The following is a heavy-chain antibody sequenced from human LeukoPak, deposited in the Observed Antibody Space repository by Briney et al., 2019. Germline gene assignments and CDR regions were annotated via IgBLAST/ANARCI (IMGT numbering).Heavy chain of an antibody. V-gene: IGHV3-21*01. Sequence: GGSLRLSCAASGFTLSRYSMNWVRQAPGKGLEWVSSISPDSEYKYCADSVKGRFTISRDNAKNALYLQMNGLRVEDTAVYYCARDPFDRQLLHRDAFDIWGQGTMVTVSS. CDR1: GFTLSRYS. CDR3: ARDPFDRQLLHRDAFDI. CDR2: ISPDSEYK. D-gene: IGHD1-26*01. J-gene: IGHJ3*02.